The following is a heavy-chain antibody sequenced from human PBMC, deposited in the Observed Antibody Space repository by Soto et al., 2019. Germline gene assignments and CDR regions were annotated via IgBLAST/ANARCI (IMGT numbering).Heavy chain of an antibody. D-gene: IGHD3-10*01. Sequence: SETLSLTCAVYGGSFSGYYWSWIRQPPGKGLEWIGEINHSGSTNYNPSLKSRVTISVDTSKNQFSLKLSSVTAADTAVYYCARGLSLLWFGERADFEYWGQGTLVTVSS. CDR2: INHSGST. J-gene: IGHJ4*02. CDR1: GGSFSGYY. CDR3: ARGLSLLWFGERADFEY. V-gene: IGHV4-34*01.